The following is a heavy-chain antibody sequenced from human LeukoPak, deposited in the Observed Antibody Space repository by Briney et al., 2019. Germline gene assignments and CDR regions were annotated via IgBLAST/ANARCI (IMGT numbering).Heavy chain of an antibody. D-gene: IGHD6-19*01. CDR3: ARDGGNIAVDAFDI. CDR1: GYTFTSYA. Sequence: GASVKVSCKASGYTFTSYAMNWVRQAPGQGLEWMGWINTNTGNPTYAQGFTGRFVFSLDTSVSTAYLQISSLKAEDTAVYYCARDGGNIAVDAFDIWGQGTMVTVSS. V-gene: IGHV7-4-1*02. CDR2: INTNTGNP. J-gene: IGHJ3*02.